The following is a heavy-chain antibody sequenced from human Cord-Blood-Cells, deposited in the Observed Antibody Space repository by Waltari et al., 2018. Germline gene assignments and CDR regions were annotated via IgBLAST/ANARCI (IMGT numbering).Heavy chain of an antibody. D-gene: IGHD4-4*01. V-gene: IGHV5-51*01. CDR1: GDTFIHHL. J-gene: IGHJ3*01. Sequence: VQLVPSGAEGKKPGGALKSTCEGSGDTFIHHLIGCVRQMPGKGLEWVGIIYYGETDNYYAPSVQGRVTISADKSKSTAYLQWSSLKAEDTAVYYCARDVTRGAGDDFDYWGQGTMVTVSS. CDR3: ARDVTRGAGDDFDY. CDR2: IYYGETDN.